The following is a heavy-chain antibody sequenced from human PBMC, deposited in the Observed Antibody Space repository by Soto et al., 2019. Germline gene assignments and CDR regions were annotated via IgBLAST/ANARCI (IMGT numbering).Heavy chain of an antibody. D-gene: IGHD3-22*01. CDR2: ISAYNGNT. V-gene: IGHV1-18*04. Sequence: ASVKVSCKASGYTFTSYGISWALQAPGQGLEWMGWISAYNGNTNYAQKLQGRVTMTTDTSTSTAYMELRSLRSDDTAVYYCARNYDSRRSWSVDYYYYYGMDVWGQGTTVTVSS. CDR1: GYTFTSYG. J-gene: IGHJ6*02. CDR3: ARNYDSRRSWSVDYYYYYGMDV.